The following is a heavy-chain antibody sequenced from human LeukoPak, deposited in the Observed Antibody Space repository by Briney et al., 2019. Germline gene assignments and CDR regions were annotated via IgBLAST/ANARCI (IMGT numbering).Heavy chain of an antibody. J-gene: IGHJ4*02. D-gene: IGHD6-19*01. CDR1: GYSLTELS. V-gene: IGHV1-24*01. CDR3: ATGYSSGWYYFDY. Sequence: ASVKVSCKVSGYSLTELSMHWVRQAPGEGLEWMGGFDPEDGETIYAQKFQGRVTMTEDTSTDTAYMELSSLRSEDTAVYYCATGYSSGWYYFDYWGQGTLVTVSS. CDR2: FDPEDGET.